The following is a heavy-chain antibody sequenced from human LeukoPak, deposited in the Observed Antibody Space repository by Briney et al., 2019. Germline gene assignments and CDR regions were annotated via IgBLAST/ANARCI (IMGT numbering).Heavy chain of an antibody. Sequence: GGSLRLSCAASGFTFSSYAMSWVRQAPGKGLEWVSAISGSGGSTYYADSVRGRFTISRDNSKNTLYLQMNSLRAEDTAVYYCAKDRLIAVAGPTGYWGQGTLVTVSS. CDR2: ISGSGGST. D-gene: IGHD6-19*01. J-gene: IGHJ4*02. V-gene: IGHV3-23*01. CDR1: GFTFSSYA. CDR3: AKDRLIAVAGPTGY.